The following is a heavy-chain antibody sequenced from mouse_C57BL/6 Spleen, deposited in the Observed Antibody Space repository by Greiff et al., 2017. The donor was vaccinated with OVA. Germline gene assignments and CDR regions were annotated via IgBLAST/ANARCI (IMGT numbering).Heavy chain of an antibody. CDR2: INTSSGYN. CDR3: AILDGYAFAY. J-gene: IGHJ3*01. CDR1: GYTFTSYG. D-gene: IGHD2-2*01. V-gene: IGHV1-7*01. Sequence: VQLQQSGAELAKPGASVKLSCKASGYTFTSYGMHWVKQRPGQGLEWIGYINTSSGYNKYNQKFKDKATLTADKSSSTAYMQLSSLTYADSAVYYCAILDGYAFAYWGQGTLVTVAA.